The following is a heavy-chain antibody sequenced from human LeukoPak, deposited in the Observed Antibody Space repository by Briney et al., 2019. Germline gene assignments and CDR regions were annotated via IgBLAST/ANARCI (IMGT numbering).Heavy chain of an antibody. CDR3: ARESIHSSGWPIDY. CDR2: IYYSGST. D-gene: IGHD6-19*01. V-gene: IGHV4-39*07. J-gene: IGHJ4*02. Sequence: SETLSLTCTVSGGSISSSSYYWGWIRQPPGKGLEWIGSIYYSGSTYYNPSLKSRVTISVDTSKNQFSLKLSSVTAADTAVYYCARESIHSSGWPIDYWGQGTLVTVSS. CDR1: GGSISSSSYY.